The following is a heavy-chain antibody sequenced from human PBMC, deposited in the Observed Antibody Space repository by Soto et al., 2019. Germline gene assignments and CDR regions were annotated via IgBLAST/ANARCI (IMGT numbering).Heavy chain of an antibody. CDR2: INHSGST. J-gene: IGHJ4*02. V-gene: IGHV4-34*01. CDR3: ARARSGSYLFGY. Sequence: SETLSLTCAVYGGSFSGYYWSWIRQPPGKGLEWIGEINHSGSTNYNPSLKSRVTISVDTSKNQFSLKLSSVTAADTAVYYCARARSGSYLFGYWGQGTLVTVSS. CDR1: GGSFSGYY. D-gene: IGHD1-26*01.